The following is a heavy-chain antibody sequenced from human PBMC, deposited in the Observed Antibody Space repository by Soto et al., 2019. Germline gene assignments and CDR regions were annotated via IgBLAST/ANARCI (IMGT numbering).Heavy chain of an antibody. V-gene: IGHV3-48*03. J-gene: IGHJ4*02. D-gene: IGHD1-26*01. CDR3: AKEATNINNFDY. CDR2: ISSSGSTI. CDR1: GFTFSSYA. Sequence: GGSLRLSCAASGFTFSSYAMNWVRQGPGKGLEWVSYISSSGSTIYYADSVKGRFTISRDNAKNSLYLQMNSLRAEDTAVYYCAKEATNINNFDYWGLGTLVTVSS.